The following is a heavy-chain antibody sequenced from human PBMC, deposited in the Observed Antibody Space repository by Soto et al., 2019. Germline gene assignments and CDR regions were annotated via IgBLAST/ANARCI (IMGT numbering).Heavy chain of an antibody. D-gene: IGHD3-9*01. V-gene: IGHV1-2*04. CDR2: INPNSGGT. CDR1: GYTFTGYY. J-gene: IGHJ4*02. Sequence: ASVKVSCKASGYTFTGYYMHWVRQAPGQGLEWMGWINPNSGGTNYAQKFQGWVTMTRDTSISTAYMELSSLTAADTAVYYCARRMTGSYSDYWGQGTLVTVSS. CDR3: ARRMTGSYSDY.